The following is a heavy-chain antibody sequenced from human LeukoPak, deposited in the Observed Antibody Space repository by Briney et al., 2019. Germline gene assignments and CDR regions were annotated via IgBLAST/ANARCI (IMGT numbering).Heavy chain of an antibody. CDR1: GFTFSDYY. V-gene: IGHV3-11*01. D-gene: IGHD3-10*01. J-gene: IGHJ3*02. Sequence: GGSLRLSCAASGFTFSDYYMSWIRQAPGKGLEWVSYISSSGSTIYYADSVKGRFTISRDNAKNSLYLQMNSLRAEDTAVYYCARDLDYGSGSYSDAFDIWGQGTMVTVSS. CDR3: ARDLDYGSGSYSDAFDI. CDR2: ISSSGSTI.